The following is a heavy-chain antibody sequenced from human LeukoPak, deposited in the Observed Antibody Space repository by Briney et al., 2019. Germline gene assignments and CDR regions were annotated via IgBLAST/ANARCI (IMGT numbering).Heavy chain of an antibody. V-gene: IGHV3-11*01. CDR2: ISGSANTI. Sequence: GGSLRLSCAASGFPFSDYYMSWIRQAPGKGLEWVSHISGSANTIYNADSVKGRFTISRDNAKNSLFLQMNSLGAEDAAVYYRARGRDQVWLPTFDYWGQGTLVTVSS. J-gene: IGHJ4*02. D-gene: IGHD5-12*01. CDR3: ARGRDQVWLPTFDY. CDR1: GFPFSDYY.